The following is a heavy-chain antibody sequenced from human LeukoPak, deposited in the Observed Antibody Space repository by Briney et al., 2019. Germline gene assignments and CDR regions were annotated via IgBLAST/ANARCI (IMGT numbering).Heavy chain of an antibody. V-gene: IGHV1-69*06. CDR1: GYTFTSYG. D-gene: IGHD6-6*01. CDR2: IIPIFGTA. J-gene: IGHJ4*02. Sequence: ASVKVSCKASGYTFTSYGISWVRQAPGQGLEWMGGIIPIFGTANYAQKFQGRVTITADKSTSTAYMELSSLRSEDTAVYYCARGAFIAARPYYFDYWGQGTLVTVSS. CDR3: ARGAFIAARPYYFDY.